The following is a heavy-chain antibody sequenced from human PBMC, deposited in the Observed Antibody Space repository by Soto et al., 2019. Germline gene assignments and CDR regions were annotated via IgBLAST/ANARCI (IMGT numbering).Heavy chain of an antibody. Sequence: GGSLRLSCAASGFTFSTYAMHWVRQAPGKGLEWVAIISYGGSIKYYADSVKGRFTISRDISKNTLYLQMNSLRVEDTAVYYCARDTAERYSDSSGYTLDYWGQGTLVTVSS. J-gene: IGHJ4*02. CDR1: GFTFSTYA. CDR3: ARDTAERYSDSSGYTLDY. V-gene: IGHV3-30-3*01. D-gene: IGHD3-22*01. CDR2: ISYGGSIK.